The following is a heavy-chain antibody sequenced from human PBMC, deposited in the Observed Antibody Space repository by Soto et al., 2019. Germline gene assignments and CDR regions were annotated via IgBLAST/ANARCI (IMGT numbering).Heavy chain of an antibody. D-gene: IGHD6-6*01. J-gene: IGHJ4*02. V-gene: IGHV3-15*01. CDR3: TTDLIAARPWAMVVG. CDR2: IKSKTDGGTT. Sequence: EVQLVESGGGLVKPGGSLRLSCAASGFTFSNAWMSWVRQAPGKGLEWVGRIKSKTDGGTTDYAAPVKGRFTISRDDSKNTLYLQMNSLKTEDTAVYYCTTDLIAARPWAMVVGWGQGTLVTVSS. CDR1: GFTFSNAW.